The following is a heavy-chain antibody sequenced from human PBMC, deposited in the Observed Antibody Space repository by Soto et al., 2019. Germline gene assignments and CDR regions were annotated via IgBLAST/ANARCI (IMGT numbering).Heavy chain of an antibody. Sequence: SCAASGFTFSTYCIHWVRQAPGKGLEGVALIWYDGSTKNYADSVKGRFTISRDNSKNTLYLQMSSLRAEDTAVYYCAREGGVYSPGYYYGMDVWGQGTTVTVSS. CDR1: GFTFSTYC. J-gene: IGHJ6*02. D-gene: IGHD4-4*01. CDR3: AREGGVYSPGYYYGMDV. V-gene: IGHV3-33*01. CDR2: IWYDGSTK.